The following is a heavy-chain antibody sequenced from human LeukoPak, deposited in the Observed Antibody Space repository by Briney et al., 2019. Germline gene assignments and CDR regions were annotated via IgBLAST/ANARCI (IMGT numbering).Heavy chain of an antibody. V-gene: IGHV4-59*01. D-gene: IGHD1-26*01. CDR2: IYYTGST. CDR1: GGSISSYY. J-gene: IGHJ3*02. Sequence: PSETLSLTCTVSGGSISSYYWSWIRQPPGKGLEWIGYIYYTGSTNHNPSLKSRVTISVDTSKNQFSLKLSSVTAADTAVYYCARDRLRIVGATSGAFDIWGQGTMVTVSS. CDR3: ARDRLRIVGATSGAFDI.